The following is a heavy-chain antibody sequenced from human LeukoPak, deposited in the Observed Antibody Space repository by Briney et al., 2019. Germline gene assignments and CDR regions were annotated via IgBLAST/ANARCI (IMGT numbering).Heavy chain of an antibody. Sequence: EASVKVSCKASGYTFTSYDINWVRQAPGQGLEWMGWMNPNSGNTGYAQKFQGRVTMTRNTSISTAYMELSSLRSEDTAVYYCARGLVVPAANDAFDIWGQGTMVTVSS. CDR2: MNPNSGNT. D-gene: IGHD2-2*01. CDR1: GYTFTSYD. CDR3: ARGLVVPAANDAFDI. V-gene: IGHV1-8*01. J-gene: IGHJ3*02.